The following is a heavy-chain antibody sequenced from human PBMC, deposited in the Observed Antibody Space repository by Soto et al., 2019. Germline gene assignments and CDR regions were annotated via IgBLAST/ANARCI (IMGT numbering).Heavy chain of an antibody. D-gene: IGHD3-10*01. J-gene: IGHJ5*02. CDR2: IYYSGST. CDR3: ARDYMVRGVMRWFDP. CDR1: GGSISSGGYY. Sequence: SETLSLTCTVSGGSISSGGYYWSWIRQHPGKGLEWIGYIYYSGSTYYNPSLKSQFSLKLSSVTAADTAVYYCARDYMVRGVMRWFDPWGQGTLVTVSS. V-gene: IGHV4-31*01.